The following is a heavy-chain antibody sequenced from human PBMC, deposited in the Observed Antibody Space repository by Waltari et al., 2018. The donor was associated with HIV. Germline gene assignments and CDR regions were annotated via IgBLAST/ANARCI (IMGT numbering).Heavy chain of an antibody. D-gene: IGHD1-26*01. CDR3: ARGKIKMGDGDEHFDY. CDR2: IYHSGST. Sequence: QVQLQESGPGLVKPSETLSLTCAVSGYSISSGYYWGWIRQPPGKGLEWIGSIYHSGSTYYNPSLKSRVTISVDTSKNQFSLKLSSVTAADTAVYYCARGKIKMGDGDEHFDYWGQGTLVTVSS. J-gene: IGHJ4*02. CDR1: GYSISSGYY. V-gene: IGHV4-38-2*01.